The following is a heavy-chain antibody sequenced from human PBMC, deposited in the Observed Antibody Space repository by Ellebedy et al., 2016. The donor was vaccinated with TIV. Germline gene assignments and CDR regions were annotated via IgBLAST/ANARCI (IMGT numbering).Heavy chain of an antibody. V-gene: IGHV4-59*01. D-gene: IGHD4-17*01. J-gene: IGHJ3*02. CDR3: ARGDDYGDPDAFDI. CDR1: GGSISNYY. Sequence: MPSETLSLTCTVPGGSISNYYWSWIRQPPGKGLEWIGYIYYSGSTNYNPSLKSRFTISVDTSKNQFSLRLSSVTAADTAVYYCARGDDYGDPDAFDIWGQGTMLTVSS. CDR2: IYYSGST.